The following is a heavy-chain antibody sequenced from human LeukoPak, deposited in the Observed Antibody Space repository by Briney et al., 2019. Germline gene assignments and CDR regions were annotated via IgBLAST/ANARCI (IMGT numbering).Heavy chain of an antibody. CDR1: GCTLTELS. Sequence: ASVKVSCKVSGCTLTELSMHWVRQAPGKGLEWMGGFDPEDGETIYAQKFQGRVTMTEDTSTDTAYMELSSLRSEDTAVYYCATDAMAVGLFDYWGQGTLVTVSS. D-gene: IGHD6-19*01. V-gene: IGHV1-24*01. CDR3: ATDAMAVGLFDY. J-gene: IGHJ4*02. CDR2: FDPEDGET.